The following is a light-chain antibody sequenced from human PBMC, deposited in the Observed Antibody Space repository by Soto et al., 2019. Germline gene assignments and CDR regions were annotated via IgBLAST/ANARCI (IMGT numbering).Light chain of an antibody. CDR3: QEYNSFSIT. Sequence: DIQMTQSPSTLSGSVGDRVTIPCRASQTISSWLAWYQQKPGKAPKLLIYKASTLKSGVPSRFSGSGSGTEFTLTISSLQPDDFATYYCQEYNSFSITFGQGTRLEIK. CDR2: KAS. V-gene: IGKV1-5*03. J-gene: IGKJ5*01. CDR1: QTISSW.